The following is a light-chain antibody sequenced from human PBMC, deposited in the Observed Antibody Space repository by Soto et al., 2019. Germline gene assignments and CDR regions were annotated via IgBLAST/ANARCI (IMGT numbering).Light chain of an antibody. CDR3: QQLNSYTWT. CDR2: AAS. Sequence: IQLTQSPSSLSASVGDRVTITCRASQGINTYLAWYQKKPGKAPKLLIYAASTLQSGVPSRFSGRGSGTDFNLTISRLQTEDFATXEXQQLNSYTWTGGPGTKVDIK. CDR1: QGINTY. J-gene: IGKJ1*01. V-gene: IGKV1-9*01.